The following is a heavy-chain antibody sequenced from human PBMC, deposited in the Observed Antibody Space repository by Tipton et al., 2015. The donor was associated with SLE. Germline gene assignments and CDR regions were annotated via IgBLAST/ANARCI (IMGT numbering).Heavy chain of an antibody. CDR2: ISSSGSTI. CDR3: ARGDRSTWTFDY. V-gene: IGHV3-11*04. D-gene: IGHD6-19*01. CDR1: RFTFSDYY. J-gene: IGHJ4*02. Sequence: SLRLSCEASRFTFSDYYMNWIRHAPGKGLGWVSYISSSGSTIYYADSVRGRFTISRDNAKNSLSLQMNSLRAEDTAVYYCARGDRSTWTFDYWGQGTLVTVSS.